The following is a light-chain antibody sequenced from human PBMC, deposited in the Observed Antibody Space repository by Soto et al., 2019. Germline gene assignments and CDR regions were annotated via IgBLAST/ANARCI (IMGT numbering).Light chain of an antibody. Sequence: EIVLTQSPATLSLSPGERATLSCRASQSVSNYLAWYQQKPGQAPRLLIYDVTNPATGIPARFSGSGSGTAFTLTILSLLPEDFAVYYCQSLFTFGPGTKVDIK. CDR3: QSLFT. J-gene: IGKJ3*01. CDR2: DVT. V-gene: IGKV3-11*01. CDR1: QSVSNY.